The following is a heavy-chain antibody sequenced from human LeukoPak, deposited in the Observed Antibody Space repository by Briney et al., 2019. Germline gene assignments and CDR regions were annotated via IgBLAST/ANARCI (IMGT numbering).Heavy chain of an antibody. CDR1: GFTFSGFS. Sequence: GGSLRLSCVASGFTFSGFSMSWVRQPPGKGLEWVSVIASGGDITYYADSVKGRFTISRDNSKSTLYLQLNSLRAEDTALYYCARDRYCSGGSCSSVRFDPWGQGTLVTVSS. CDR3: ARDRYCSGGSCSSVRFDP. D-gene: IGHD2-15*01. CDR2: IASGGDIT. J-gene: IGHJ5*02. V-gene: IGHV3-23*01.